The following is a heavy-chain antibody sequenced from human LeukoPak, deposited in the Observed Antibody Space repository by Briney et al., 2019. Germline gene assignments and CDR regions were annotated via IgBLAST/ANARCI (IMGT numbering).Heavy chain of an antibody. CDR2: ISYDGSNK. V-gene: IGHV3-30*18. D-gene: IGHD6-13*01. Sequence: PGGSLRLSCAASGFTFSSYGMHWVSQAPGKGLEWVAVISYDGSNKYYADSVKGRFTISRDNSKNTLYLQMNSLRAEDTAVYYCAKESGSSSWYLDYWGQGTLVTVSS. CDR1: GFTFSSYG. CDR3: AKESGSSSWYLDY. J-gene: IGHJ4*02.